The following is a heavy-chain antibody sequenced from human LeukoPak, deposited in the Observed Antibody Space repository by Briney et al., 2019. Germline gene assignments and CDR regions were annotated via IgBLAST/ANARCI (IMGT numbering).Heavy chain of an antibody. V-gene: IGHV3-30*03. CDR3: SVAATGYYFDY. J-gene: IGHJ4*02. Sequence: GGSLRLSCAASGFTFSSYGMHWVRQAPGKGLEWVAVISYDGSNKYYADSVKGRLTISRDNSKNTLYLQMNSLRAEDTAVYYCSVAATGYYFDYWGQGTLVTVSS. D-gene: IGHD6-19*01. CDR1: GFTFSSYG. CDR2: ISYDGSNK.